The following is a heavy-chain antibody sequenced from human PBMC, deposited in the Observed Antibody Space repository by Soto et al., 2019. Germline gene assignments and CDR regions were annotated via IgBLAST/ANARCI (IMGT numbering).Heavy chain of an antibody. J-gene: IGHJ5*02. D-gene: IGHD6-19*01. Sequence: ASVKVSCKASGYTFTSYGISWLRQAPGQGLEWMGWISAYNGNTNYAQKLQGRVTMTTDTSTSTAYMELRSLRSDDTAVYYCARDRAAVAGVKFDPWGQGTLVTVSS. V-gene: IGHV1-18*04. CDR2: ISAYNGNT. CDR1: GYTFTSYG. CDR3: ARDRAAVAGVKFDP.